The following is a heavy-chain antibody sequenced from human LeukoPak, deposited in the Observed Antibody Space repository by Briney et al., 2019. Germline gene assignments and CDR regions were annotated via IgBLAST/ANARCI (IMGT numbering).Heavy chain of an antibody. CDR2: IYPGDSDT. D-gene: IGHD3-22*01. CDR3: ARLSYYDSSGYHNFDY. J-gene: IGHJ4*02. V-gene: IGHV5-51*01. Sequence: GESLKISCKGSGYSFTSYWIGWVRQMPGKGLEWMGIIYPGDSDTRYSPSFQGQVTISADKSISTPYLQWSSLKASDTAMYYCARLSYYDSSGYHNFDYWGQGTLVTVSS. CDR1: GYSFTSYW.